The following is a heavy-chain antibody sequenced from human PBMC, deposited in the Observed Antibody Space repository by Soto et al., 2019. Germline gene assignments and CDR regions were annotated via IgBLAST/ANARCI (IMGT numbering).Heavy chain of an antibody. D-gene: IGHD3-9*01. CDR2: CYKSGST. V-gene: IGHV4-39*01. CDR1: GGSISSSNYF. Sequence: QLQLQESGPGLVKPSETLSLTCTVSGGSISSSNYFWGWIRQPPGKGLEWIGTCYKSGSTYYNPSPQSRVPLSVDPSKNQFSLNLSSVTGADTAVYYCARGFDPVLRLDGNDYWGQGTLVTVSS. J-gene: IGHJ4*02. CDR3: ARGFDPVLRLDGNDY.